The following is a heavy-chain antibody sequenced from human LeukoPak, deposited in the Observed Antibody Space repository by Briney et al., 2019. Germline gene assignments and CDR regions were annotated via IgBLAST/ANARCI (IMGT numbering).Heavy chain of an antibody. V-gene: IGHV4-39*07. J-gene: IGHJ4*02. CDR2: IYHSGST. CDR3: AREVVGCSSTSCYRYFDY. D-gene: IGHD2-2*02. Sequence: SETLSLTCTVSGGSISSSSYYWGWIRQPPGKGLEWIGRIYHSGSTYYKPSLKSRVTISVDTSKNQFSLKLSSVTAADTAVYYCAREVVGCSSTSCYRYFDYWGQGTLVTVSS. CDR1: GGSISSSSYY.